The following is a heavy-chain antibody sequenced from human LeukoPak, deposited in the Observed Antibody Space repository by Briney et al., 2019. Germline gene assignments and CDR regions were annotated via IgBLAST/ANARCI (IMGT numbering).Heavy chain of an antibody. CDR3: ARRCPWFDP. J-gene: IGHJ5*02. V-gene: IGHV1-69*04. D-gene: IGHD2-2*01. Sequence: PVASVTVYCKASGGTFSSYAISWVRQAPGQGLEWMGRIIPILGIANYAQKFQGRITITADKSTSTAYMELSSLRSEDTAVYYCARRCPWFDPWGQGTLVTVSS. CDR2: IIPILGIA. CDR1: GGTFSSYA.